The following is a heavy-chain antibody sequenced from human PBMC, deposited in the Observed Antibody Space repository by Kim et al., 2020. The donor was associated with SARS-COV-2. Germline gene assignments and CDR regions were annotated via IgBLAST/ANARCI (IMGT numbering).Heavy chain of an antibody. Sequence: AQKFKGRVTITADESTSTAYMELSSLRSEDTAVYYCARVKGSGSYYWSSGAFDIWGQGTMVTVSS. J-gene: IGHJ3*02. D-gene: IGHD3-10*01. V-gene: IGHV1-69*01. CDR3: ARVKGSGSYYWSSGAFDI.